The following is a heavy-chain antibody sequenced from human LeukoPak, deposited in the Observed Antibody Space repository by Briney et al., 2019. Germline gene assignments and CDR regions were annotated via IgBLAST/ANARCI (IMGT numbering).Heavy chain of an antibody. CDR3: ARDPVEWELLLDY. CDR2: IIPIFGTA. V-gene: IGHV1-69*13. D-gene: IGHD1-26*01. Sequence: ASVKVSCKASGGTFSSYAISWVRQAPGQGLEWMGGIIPIFGTANYAQKFQGRVTITADESTSTAYMELSSLRADDTAIYYCARDPVEWELLLDYWGQGTLVTVSS. J-gene: IGHJ4*02. CDR1: GGTFSSYA.